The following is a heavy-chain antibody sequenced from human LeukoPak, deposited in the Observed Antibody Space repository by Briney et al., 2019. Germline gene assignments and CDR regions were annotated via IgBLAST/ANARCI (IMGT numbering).Heavy chain of an antibody. Sequence: TGGSLRLSCAASGFTVSSNYMSWVRQAPGKGLEWVSVIYSGGSTYYADSVKGRFTISRDNSKNTLYLQMNSLRAEDTAVYYCARVFYDILTGYYPNWGQGTLVTVSS. D-gene: IGHD3-9*01. CDR1: GFTVSSNY. CDR2: IYSGGST. V-gene: IGHV3-53*01. J-gene: IGHJ4*02. CDR3: ARVFYDILTGYYPN.